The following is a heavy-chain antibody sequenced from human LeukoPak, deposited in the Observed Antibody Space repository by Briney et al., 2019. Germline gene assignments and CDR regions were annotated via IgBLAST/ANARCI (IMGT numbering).Heavy chain of an antibody. J-gene: IGHJ5*02. D-gene: IGHD3-3*01. CDR2: IYYSGRT. CDR1: GGSISSYY. V-gene: IGHV4-59*01. CDR3: AQHHYDFWSGYYSLDNWFDP. Sequence: PSETLSLTCTVPGGSISSYYWSWIRQPPGKGLEWIGYIYYSGRTNYNPSLKSRVTISVDTSKNQFSLKLSSVTAADTAVYYCAQHHYDFWSGYYSLDNWFDPWGQGTLVTVSS.